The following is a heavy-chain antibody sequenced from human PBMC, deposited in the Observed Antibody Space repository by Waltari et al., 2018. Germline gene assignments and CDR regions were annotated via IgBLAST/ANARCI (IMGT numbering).Heavy chain of an antibody. CDR3: ATYIGASIGTAAFDV. CDR2: LSYSGAT. D-gene: IGHD5-12*01. J-gene: IGHJ3*01. Sequence: HLQLQESGPGLLKPSETLSLTCSVSDVPITSNLHYWVWIRQPPGRGLEWIGTLSYSGATYSSPSLKSRVTISGDTSKNQLSLILGSVTAADTAVYYCATYIGASIGTAAFDVWGQGTMVTVSA. CDR1: DVPITSNLHY. V-gene: IGHV4-39*01.